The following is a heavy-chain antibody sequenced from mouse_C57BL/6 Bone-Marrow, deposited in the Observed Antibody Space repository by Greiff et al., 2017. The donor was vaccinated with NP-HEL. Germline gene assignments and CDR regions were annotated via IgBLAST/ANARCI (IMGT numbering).Heavy chain of an antibody. CDR3: ASRGGGVLGS. V-gene: IGHV5-6*02. CDR2: ISSGGSYT. CDR1: GFTFSSYG. J-gene: IGHJ4*01. Sequence: DVMLVESGGDLVKPGGSLKLSCAASGFTFSSYGMSWVRQTPDKRLEWVATISSGGSYTYYPDSVKGRFTISRDNAKNTLYLQMSSLKSEDTAMDYCASRGGGVLGSWGQGTSVTVSS. D-gene: IGHD2-14*01.